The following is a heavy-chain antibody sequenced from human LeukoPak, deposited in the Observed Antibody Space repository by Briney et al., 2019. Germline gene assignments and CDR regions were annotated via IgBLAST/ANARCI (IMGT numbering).Heavy chain of an antibody. D-gene: IGHD3-22*01. V-gene: IGHV3-30-3*01. CDR2: ISYDGSNK. CDR3: ARGGYYYDRSGPSGAFDI. CDR1: GFTFSSYA. Sequence: PGGSLRLSCAASGFTFSSYAMHWIRQAPGKGLEWVAVISYDGSNKYYVDSVKGRFTLSRDNSKNTLYLQMNSLRAEDTAVYYCARGGYYYDRSGPSGAFDIWGQGTMVSVSS. J-gene: IGHJ3*02.